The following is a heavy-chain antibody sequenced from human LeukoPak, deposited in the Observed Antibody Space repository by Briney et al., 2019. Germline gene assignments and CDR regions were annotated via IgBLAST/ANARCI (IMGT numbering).Heavy chain of an antibody. V-gene: IGHV3-66*01. J-gene: IGHJ4*02. D-gene: IGHD6-6*01. CDR2: IYSGGST. CDR3: AREGQQLVVDY. CDR1: GFTFSSYA. Sequence: GGSLRLSCSASGFTFSSYAMHWVRQAPGKGLEWVSVIYSGGSTYYADSVKGRFTISRDNSKNTLYLQMNSLRAEDTAVYYCAREGQQLVVDYWGQGTLVTVSS.